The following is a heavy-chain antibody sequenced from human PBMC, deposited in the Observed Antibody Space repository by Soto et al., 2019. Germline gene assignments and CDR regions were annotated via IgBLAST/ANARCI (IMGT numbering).Heavy chain of an antibody. CDR3: ARGGSLYWYFDL. CDR1: GGTFSSYA. V-gene: IGHV1-3*01. CDR2: INAGNGNT. Sequence: GASLKVSCKASGGTFSSYAISWVRQAPGQGLEWMGWINAGNGNTKYSQKFQGRVTITRDTSASTAYMELSSLRSEDTAVYYCARGGSLYWYFDLWGRGTLVTVSS. D-gene: IGHD1-26*01. J-gene: IGHJ2*01.